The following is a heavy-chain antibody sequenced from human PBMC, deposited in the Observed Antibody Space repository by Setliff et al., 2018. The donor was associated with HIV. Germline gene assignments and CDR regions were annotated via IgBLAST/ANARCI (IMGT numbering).Heavy chain of an antibody. Sequence: ASVKVSCKASGFTFTRSAMHWVRQAPGQGLEWMGMINPSGGSASYAQKFQGRVTMSRDTSTSTVYMELSSLRSEDTAVYYCARDYFDSSAYHYGFGAFDIWGQGTMVTVSS. J-gene: IGHJ3*02. V-gene: IGHV1-46*01. CDR2: INPSGGSA. D-gene: IGHD3-22*01. CDR1: GFTFTRSA. CDR3: ARDYFDSSAYHYGFGAFDI.